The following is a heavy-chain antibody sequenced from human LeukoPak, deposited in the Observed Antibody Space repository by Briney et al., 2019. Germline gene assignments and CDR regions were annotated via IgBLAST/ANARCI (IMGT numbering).Heavy chain of an antibody. J-gene: IGHJ6*03. Sequence: PGGALRLSCAASGFTFSSYAMHWARQAPGKGLEYVPAISRKGGRTYYGNSVKGRFTISRDNSKNTLYLQMGSLRAEDMAVYYCARGLALWFGELPYYYYMDVWGKGTTVTISS. V-gene: IGHV3-64*01. CDR3: ARGLALWFGELPYYYYMDV. CDR2: ISRKGGRT. CDR1: GFTFSSYA. D-gene: IGHD3-10*01.